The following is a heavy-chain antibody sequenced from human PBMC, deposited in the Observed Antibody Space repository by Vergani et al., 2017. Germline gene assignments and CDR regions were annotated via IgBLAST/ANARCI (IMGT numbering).Heavy chain of an antibody. CDR2: IYYSGSP. CDR3: ARGSDGGPYESRGNWFDP. CDR1: GGSISSSSYY. J-gene: IGHJ5*02. Sequence: QLQLPESGPGLVKPSETLSLTCTVSGGSISSSSYYWGWIRQPPGKGLEWIGSIYYSGSPYYNPSLKIRVTISVDTSKNQLSLKLSCVTAADTAVYYRARGSDGGPYESRGNWFDPWGQGTLVTVSS. V-gene: IGHV4-39*07. D-gene: IGHD3-22*01.